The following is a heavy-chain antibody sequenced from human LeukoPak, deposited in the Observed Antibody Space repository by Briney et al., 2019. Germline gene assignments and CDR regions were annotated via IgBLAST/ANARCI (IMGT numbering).Heavy chain of an antibody. CDR2: ISGSGGST. D-gene: IGHD3-10*01. CDR1: GFTFSSYA. CDR3: AKERTYGSGSPYYFDY. V-gene: IGHV3-23*01. J-gene: IGHJ4*02. Sequence: GGSLRLSCAASGFTFSSYAMSWVRQAPGKGLEWFSAISGSGGSTYYADSVKGRFTISRDNSKNTLYLQMNSLRAEDTAVYYCAKERTYGSGSPYYFDYWGQGTLVTVSS.